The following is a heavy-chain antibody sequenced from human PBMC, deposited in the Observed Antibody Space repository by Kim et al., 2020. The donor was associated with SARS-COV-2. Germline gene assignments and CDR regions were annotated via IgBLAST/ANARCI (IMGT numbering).Heavy chain of an antibody. D-gene: IGHD3-9*01. J-gene: IGHJ6*02. CDR1: GGSFSGYY. CDR2: INHSGST. V-gene: IGHV4-34*01. CDR3: ASGGAPYDIFTMGYYYYGMDV. Sequence: SETLSLTCAVYGGSFSGYYWSWIRQPPGKGLEWIGEINHSGSTNYNPSLKSRVTISVDTSKNQFSLKLSSVTAADTAVYYCASGGAPYDIFTMGYYYYGMDVWGQGTTVTVSS.